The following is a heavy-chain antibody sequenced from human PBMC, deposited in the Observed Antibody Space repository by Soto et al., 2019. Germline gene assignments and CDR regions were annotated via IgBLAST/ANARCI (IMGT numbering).Heavy chain of an antibody. V-gene: IGHV1-2*04. J-gene: IGHJ6*02. CDR1: GYTFTGYY. CDR3: ARGWNYYYYYGMDV. D-gene: IGHD1-1*01. CDR2: INPNSGGT. Sequence: ASVKVSCKASGYTFTGYYMHWVRQAPGQGLEWMGWINPNSGGTNYAQKFQGWVTMTRDTSISTAYMELSRLRSDDTAVYYCARGWNYYYYYGMDVWGQGTTVTVSS.